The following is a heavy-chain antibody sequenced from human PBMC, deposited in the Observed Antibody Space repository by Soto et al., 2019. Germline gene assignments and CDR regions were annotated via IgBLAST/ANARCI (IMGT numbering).Heavy chain of an antibody. J-gene: IGHJ6*03. CDR2: ISGSGGST. D-gene: IGHD3-10*01. CDR1: GFTFSSHW. V-gene: IGHV3-23*01. CDR3: AKLGGSYYLDYYYMDV. Sequence: GGSLRLSCAVSGFTFSSHWMSWIRQAPGKGLEWVSAISGSGGSTYYADSVKGRFTISRDNSKNTLYPQMNSLRAEDTAVYYCAKLGGSYYLDYYYMDVWGKGTTVTVSS.